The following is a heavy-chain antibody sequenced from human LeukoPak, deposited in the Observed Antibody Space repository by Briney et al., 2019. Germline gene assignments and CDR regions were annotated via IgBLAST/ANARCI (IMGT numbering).Heavy chain of an antibody. V-gene: IGHV3-64D*09. CDR1: GFTFSDYY. D-gene: IGHD2-2*02. CDR2: ISSNGGST. CDR3: VKGSGYCSSTSCDKYYYYGMDV. J-gene: IGHJ6*02. Sequence: GGSLRLSCAASGFTFSDYYMSWIRQAPGKGLEYVSAISSNGGSTYYADSVKGRFTISRDNSKNTLYLQMSSLRAEDTAVYYCVKGSGYCSSTSCDKYYYYGMDVWGQGTTVTVSS.